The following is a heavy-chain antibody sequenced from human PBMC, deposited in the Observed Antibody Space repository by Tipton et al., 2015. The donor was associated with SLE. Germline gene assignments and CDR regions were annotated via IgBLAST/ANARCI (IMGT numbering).Heavy chain of an antibody. Sequence: QLVQSGGGLVQPGGSLRLSCSASGFTFSSYAMHWVRQAPGKGLEYVSAISSNGGSTYYADSVKGRFTISRDNSKNTLYLQMSSLRAEDTAVYYCVKDFSSWGIAAPFDYWGQGTLVTVSS. CDR2: ISSNGGST. D-gene: IGHD6-13*01. CDR3: VKDFSSWGIAAPFDY. CDR1: GFTFSSYA. V-gene: IGHV3-64D*06. J-gene: IGHJ4*02.